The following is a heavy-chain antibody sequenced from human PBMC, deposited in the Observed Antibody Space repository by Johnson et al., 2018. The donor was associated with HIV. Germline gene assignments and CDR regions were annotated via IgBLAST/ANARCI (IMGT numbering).Heavy chain of an antibody. D-gene: IGHD6-13*01. V-gene: IGHV3-30*04. CDR2: ISYDGSDK. Sequence: QVQLVESEGGVVQPGRSLRLSCAASGFTFSSYAMHWVRQAPGKGLEWVAVISYDGSDKYYADSVKGRFTISRDNSKNTLYLQMKSRRAEDTAVYYCARDQAAAGGEAFDIWGQGTMVTVSS. CDR3: ARDQAAAGGEAFDI. CDR1: GFTFSSYA. J-gene: IGHJ3*02.